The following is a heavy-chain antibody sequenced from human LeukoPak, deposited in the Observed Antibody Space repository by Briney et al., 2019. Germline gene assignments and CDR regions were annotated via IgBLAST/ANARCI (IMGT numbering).Heavy chain of an antibody. CDR2: IASDGSST. CDR1: GFTFSSCS. V-gene: IGHV3-74*01. Sequence: GGSLRLSCAASGFTFSSCSMNWVRQAPGKGLVWVSRIASDGSSTTYADSVKGRFSISRDNAKNTLYLQMNSLRVEDTAVYYCARGRPHGNDYWGQGTLVTVSS. CDR3: ARGRPHGNDY. J-gene: IGHJ4*02. D-gene: IGHD4-23*01.